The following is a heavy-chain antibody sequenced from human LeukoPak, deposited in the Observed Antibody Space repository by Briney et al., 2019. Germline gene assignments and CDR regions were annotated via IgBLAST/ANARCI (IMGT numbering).Heavy chain of an antibody. Sequence: ASVKVSCKASGGTFSSYAISWVRQAPGQGLEWMGGIIPIFGTANYAQKFQGRVTITADESTSTAYMELSSLRSEDTAVYYCARGDCGGDCYPPNYYYMDVWGKGTTVTIAS. V-gene: IGHV1-69*13. J-gene: IGHJ6*03. CDR2: IIPIFGTA. CDR1: GGTFSSYA. CDR3: ARGDCGGDCYPPNYYYMDV. D-gene: IGHD2-21*02.